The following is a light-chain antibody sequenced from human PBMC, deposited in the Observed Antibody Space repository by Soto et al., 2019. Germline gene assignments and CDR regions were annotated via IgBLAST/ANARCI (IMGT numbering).Light chain of an antibody. V-gene: IGKV3-11*01. CDR2: DAS. CDR3: QQRSSFLT. CDR1: QSVGSY. Sequence: EIVLTQSPATLSLSPGERATLSCRTGQSVGSYLACFQQKPGQAPSPLIYDASSRATGTPVRFAGSRSGTDFTLTISSLAPEDFAVYYCQQRSSFLTFGGGTRVDI. J-gene: IGKJ4*01.